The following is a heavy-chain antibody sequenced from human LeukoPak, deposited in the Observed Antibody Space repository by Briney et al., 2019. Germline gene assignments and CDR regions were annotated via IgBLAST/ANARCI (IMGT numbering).Heavy chain of an antibody. CDR3: ARDSKGRTIFGVAQDYGMDV. CDR1: GGSISSYY. Sequence: SETLSLTCTVSGGSISSYYWSWIRQPAGKGLEWIGRIYTSGSTNYNPSLKGRVTMSVDTSKNQFSLKLSSVTAADTAVYYCARDSKGRTIFGVAQDYGMDVWGQGTTVTVSS. CDR2: IYTSGST. J-gene: IGHJ6*02. V-gene: IGHV4-4*07. D-gene: IGHD3-3*01.